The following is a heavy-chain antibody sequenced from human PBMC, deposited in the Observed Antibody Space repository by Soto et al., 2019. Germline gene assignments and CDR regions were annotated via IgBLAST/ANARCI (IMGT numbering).Heavy chain of an antibody. CDR2: INSDGSNI. CDR1: GFTFTNYW. V-gene: IGHV3-74*01. D-gene: IGHD4-17*01. J-gene: IGHJ4*02. CDR3: ASSATGLYGDYN. Sequence: EVQLVESGGGLVQPGGSLKLSCAASGFTFTNYWIHWVRQAPGKGLVWVSRINSDGSNINYADFVKGRFTISRDNAKTTVYLQMISLRAEDTAVYFCASSATGLYGDYNWGQGALVTVSS.